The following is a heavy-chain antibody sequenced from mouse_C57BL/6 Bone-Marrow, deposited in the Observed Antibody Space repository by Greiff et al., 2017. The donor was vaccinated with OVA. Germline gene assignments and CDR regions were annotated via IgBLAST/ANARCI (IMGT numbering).Heavy chain of an antibody. Sequence: QVQLQQPGPELVKPGASVKLSCKASGYTFTSYWMHWVKQRPGQGLEWIGNINPSNGGTNYNEKFKSKATLTVDKSSSTAYMQLSSLTSEDSAVYYCARGAYGNYVGNYFDYWGQVTTLTVSS. V-gene: IGHV1-53*01. D-gene: IGHD2-1*01. CDR1: GYTFTSYW. CDR2: INPSNGGT. J-gene: IGHJ2*01. CDR3: ARGAYGNYVGNYFDY.